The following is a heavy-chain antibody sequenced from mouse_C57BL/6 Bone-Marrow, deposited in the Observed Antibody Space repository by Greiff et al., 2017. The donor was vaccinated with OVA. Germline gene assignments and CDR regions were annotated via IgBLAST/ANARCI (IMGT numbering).Heavy chain of an antibody. CDR1: GYTFTSYW. D-gene: IGHD2-4*01. J-gene: IGHJ3*01. CDR3: ATYYDNDWCAY. CDR2: IDPYSGGT. V-gene: IGHV1-72*01. Sequence: VQLQQPGAELVKPGASVKLSCKASGYTFTSYWMHWVKQRPGRGLEWIGRIDPYSGGTKYTEKFKSKATLTVDKPSSTAYMQLSSLTSEDSAVYYCATYYDNDWCAYWGRGTRVTVSA.